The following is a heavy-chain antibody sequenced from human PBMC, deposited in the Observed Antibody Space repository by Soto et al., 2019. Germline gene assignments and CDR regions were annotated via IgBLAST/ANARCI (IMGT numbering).Heavy chain of an antibody. CDR1: GFTFNNYY. CDR3: ARPYGSPQWIDY. CDR2: ISSRGSTI. D-gene: IGHD1-26*01. J-gene: IGHJ4*02. Sequence: PGGSLRLSCAATGFTFNNYYMSWIRQAPGKGLEWVSYISSRGSTIYYADSVKGRFTISRDNAKNSLYLQMNSLRAGDTAVYYCARPYGSPQWIDYWGQGTLVTVSS. V-gene: IGHV3-11*01.